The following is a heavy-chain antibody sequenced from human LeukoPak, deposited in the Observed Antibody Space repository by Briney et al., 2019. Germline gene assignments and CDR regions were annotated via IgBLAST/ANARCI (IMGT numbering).Heavy chain of an antibody. V-gene: IGHV3-30*03. Sequence: GGSLRLSCAASGFTFNSYGMHWVRQAPGKGLEWLAVISYDGGNKYFADSVEGRLVVSRDNSNNTLYLHMNTLRPDDTGIYYCAAYHASGTFGYFQHWGQGTLVTVSS. CDR1: GFTFNSYG. CDR2: ISYDGGNK. D-gene: IGHD1-7*01. J-gene: IGHJ1*01. CDR3: AAYHASGTFGYFQH.